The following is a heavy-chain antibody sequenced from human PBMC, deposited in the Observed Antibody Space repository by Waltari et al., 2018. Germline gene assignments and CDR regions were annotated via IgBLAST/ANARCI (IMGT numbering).Heavy chain of an antibody. CDR1: GGSVSSGSYY. CDR3: ARGSRKNYYDSSGYPDY. D-gene: IGHD3-22*01. J-gene: IGHJ4*02. CDR2: IYYSGST. V-gene: IGHV4-61*01. Sequence: QVQLQESGPGLVKPSETLSLTCTVSGGSVSSGSYYWSWIRQPPGKGLEWIGYIYYSGSTNYNPSLKSRVTISVDTSKNQFSLKLSSVTAADTAVYYCARGSRKNYYDSSGYPDYWGQGTLVTVS.